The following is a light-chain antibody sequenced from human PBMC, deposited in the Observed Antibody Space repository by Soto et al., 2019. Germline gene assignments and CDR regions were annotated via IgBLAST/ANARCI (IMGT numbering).Light chain of an antibody. V-gene: IGKV1-39*01. CDR1: QSISTF. CDR3: QQSYSTLRT. Sequence: DVQMTHPPSPLSASVWDRVAITSPASQSISTFLNWYQPTPGKATKLQILAASSLQSGVPSRFSGSGSGTDFTLTISSPQPEDFATYYCQQSYSTLRTFGQGTQGGYQ. CDR2: AAS. J-gene: IGKJ1*01.